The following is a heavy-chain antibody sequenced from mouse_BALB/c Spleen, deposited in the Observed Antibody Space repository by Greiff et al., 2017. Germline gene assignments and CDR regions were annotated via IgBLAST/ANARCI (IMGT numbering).Heavy chain of an antibody. CDR3: ARGLYGNYFDY. CDR1: GFNIKDTY. CDR2: IDPANGNT. D-gene: IGHD2-1*01. J-gene: IGHJ2*01. Sequence: VQLQQSGAELVKPGASVKLSCTASGFNIKDTYMHWVKQRPEQGLEWIGRIDPANGNTKYDPKFQGKATITADTSSNTAYLQLSSLTSEDTAVYYCARGLYGNYFDYWGQGTTLTVSS. V-gene: IGHV14-3*02.